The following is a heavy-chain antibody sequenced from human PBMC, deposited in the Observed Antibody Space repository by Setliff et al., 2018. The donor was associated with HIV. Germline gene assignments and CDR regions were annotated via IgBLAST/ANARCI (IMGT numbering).Heavy chain of an antibody. CDR3: ARGGGITWKSYSFDY. V-gene: IGHV4-34*01. CDR1: GETFNDFC. D-gene: IGHD3-10*01. CDR2: IKPSEGT. Sequence: SETLSLTCAVYGETFNDFCWSWIRQAPGKGLEWIGEIKPSEGTNNNPSLKSRVTMSVDTSKKQFSLKLTSVTAADTGVYYCARGGGITWKSYSFDYWGQGTLVTVSS. J-gene: IGHJ4*02.